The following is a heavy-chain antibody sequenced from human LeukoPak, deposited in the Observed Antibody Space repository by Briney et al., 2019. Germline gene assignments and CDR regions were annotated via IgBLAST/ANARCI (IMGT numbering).Heavy chain of an antibody. Sequence: SEALSLTCTVSGGSISSFYCSWIRQPPGKGLEWIGYINDSGSTTYNPSLKSRVTMSVDTSKNQFSLKLSSVTAADTAVYYCARGTGWYFYWGQGTLVTVSS. V-gene: IGHV4-59*01. CDR3: ARGTGWYFY. D-gene: IGHD6-19*01. CDR1: GGSISSFY. CDR2: INDSGST. J-gene: IGHJ4*02.